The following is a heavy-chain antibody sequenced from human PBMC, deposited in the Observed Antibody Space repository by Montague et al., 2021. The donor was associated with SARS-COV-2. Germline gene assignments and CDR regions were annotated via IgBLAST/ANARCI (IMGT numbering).Heavy chain of an antibody. CDR3: ARVGRGSSWYEVAFDI. J-gene: IGHJ3*02. Sequence: SETLSLTCTVSGGSISRYSWTWIRQPPGQGLEWIGYIYNSGSTNXXPSLTRRVTISVDTSKNQFSLKLSSVAAADTAVYYCARVGRGSSWYEVAFDIWGQGTMVTVSS. V-gene: IGHV4-59*01. CDR1: GGSISRYS. D-gene: IGHD6-13*01. CDR2: IYNSGST.